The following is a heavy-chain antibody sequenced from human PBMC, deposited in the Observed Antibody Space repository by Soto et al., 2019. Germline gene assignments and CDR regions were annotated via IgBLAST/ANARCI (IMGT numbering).Heavy chain of an antibody. D-gene: IGHD2-21*01. J-gene: IGHJ5*02. Sequence: KTSETLSLTCSVSGAALNSGNYYWSCIRQVPGKGLEWIGHIYVTGAVDYNPSLRDRVTISQDTSERQFSLNLRLVTAADTAVYYCARLRIATNNYKWFDPWGQGTLVTVSS. CDR1: GAALNSGNYY. CDR2: IYVTGAV. CDR3: ARLRIATNNYKWFDP. V-gene: IGHV4-31*03.